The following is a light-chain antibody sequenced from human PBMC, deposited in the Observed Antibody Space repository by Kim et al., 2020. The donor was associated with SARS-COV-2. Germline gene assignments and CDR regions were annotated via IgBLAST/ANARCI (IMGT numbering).Light chain of an antibody. V-gene: IGKV3-20*01. Sequence: EIVLMQSPGTLSLSPGERATLSCRASQSVSNKNLAWYQQKVGQAPRLLIYGTSNRATGIPDRFIGSGSGTDFTLTISRLEPEDFAVYYCQHYGSSLFTFGPGTKVDIK. CDR2: GTS. J-gene: IGKJ3*01. CDR1: QSVSNKN. CDR3: QHYGSSLFT.